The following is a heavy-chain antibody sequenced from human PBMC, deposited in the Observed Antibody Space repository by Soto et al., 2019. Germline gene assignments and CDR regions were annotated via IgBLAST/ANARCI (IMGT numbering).Heavy chain of an antibody. D-gene: IGHD5-12*01. J-gene: IGHJ4*02. V-gene: IGHV3-74*03. CDR1: GFTFSNYW. CDR2: IIGDGTTT. CDR3: AKVRRYSGYEYFDY. Sequence: GGSLRLSCAGSGFTFSNYWMHWVRQAPGKGLVWVSRIIGDGTTTAYADSVKGRFTISRDNARNTLYLQMNSLRAEDTAVYYCAKVRRYSGYEYFDYWGQGALVTISS.